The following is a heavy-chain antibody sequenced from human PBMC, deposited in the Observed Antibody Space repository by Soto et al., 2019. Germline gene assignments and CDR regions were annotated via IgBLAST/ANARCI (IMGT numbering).Heavy chain of an antibody. D-gene: IGHD2-15*01. V-gene: IGHV3-48*02. J-gene: IGHJ4*02. Sequence: EVQLVESGGGLVQPGGSLRLSCAASGFTFSTYSMNWVRQAPGKGLEWVSYISSSSSTIYYADSVKGRFTISRDNAKNSLYLQMNSLRDEDTAVYYCARGLGYCSGGSCSSDYWGQGTLVTVSS. CDR3: ARGLGYCSGGSCSSDY. CDR1: GFTFSTYS. CDR2: ISSSSSTI.